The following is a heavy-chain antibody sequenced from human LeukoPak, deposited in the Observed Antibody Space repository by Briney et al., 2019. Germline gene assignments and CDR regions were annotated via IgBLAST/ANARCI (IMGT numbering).Heavy chain of an antibody. CDR1: GFTFIDYD. Sequence: PGGSLRLSCAASGFTFIDYDMHWVRQVIGKGLEWVSAIGIRGDTHYSGSVKGRFTISRDNAMNSLYLQMNSLRAEDTAMYYCARDSAGNDYWGQGTLVTVSS. J-gene: IGHJ4*02. V-gene: IGHV3-13*01. D-gene: IGHD6-13*01. CDR2: IGIRGDT. CDR3: ARDSAGNDY.